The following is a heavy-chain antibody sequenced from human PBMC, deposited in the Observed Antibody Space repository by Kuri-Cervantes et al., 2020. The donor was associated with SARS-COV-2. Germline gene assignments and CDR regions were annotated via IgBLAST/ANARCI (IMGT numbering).Heavy chain of an antibody. CDR2: ISSGSYIT. Sequence: GESLKISCAASGFTFNSYAMSWVREAPGKGLERVAAISSGSYITHYADSVKGRFTISRDDSKNTLHLQMDSLRAEDTAVYYCAKDREDIVVVPAAHSPDAFDIWGQGTMVTVSS. D-gene: IGHD2-2*01. CDR3: AKDREDIVVVPAAHSPDAFDI. V-gene: IGHV3-23*01. CDR1: GFTFNSYA. J-gene: IGHJ3*02.